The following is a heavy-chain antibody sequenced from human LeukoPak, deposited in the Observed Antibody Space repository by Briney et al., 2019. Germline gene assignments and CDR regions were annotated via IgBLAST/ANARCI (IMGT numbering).Heavy chain of an antibody. Sequence: GGSLRLSCAASGFTVSSNYMSWVRQAPGKGLEWVSVVYSGGSTYYADSVKGRFTISRDNSKNTLYLQMNSLRAEDTAVYYCARDLPGPYYDFWSGYSHYGMDVWGQGTTVTVSS. CDR1: GFTVSSNY. CDR2: VYSGGST. CDR3: ARDLPGPYYDFWSGYSHYGMDV. J-gene: IGHJ6*02. D-gene: IGHD3-3*01. V-gene: IGHV3-66*01.